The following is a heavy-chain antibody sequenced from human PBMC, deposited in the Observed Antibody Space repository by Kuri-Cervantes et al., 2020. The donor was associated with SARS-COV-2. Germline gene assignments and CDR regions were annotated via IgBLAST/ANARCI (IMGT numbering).Heavy chain of an antibody. Sequence: ASVKVSCKASGYTFTSYAMHWVRQAPGQRLEWMGWINAGNGNTKYSQKFQGRVTITRDTSASTAYMELSSLRFEDTAVYYCASPDPPYYDFWGGHPGPLEYYYYGMDVWAKGPRSPSP. V-gene: IGHV1-3*01. J-gene: IGHJ6*02. D-gene: IGHD3-3*01. CDR1: GYTFTSYA. CDR2: INAGNGNT. CDR3: ASPDPPYYDFWGGHPGPLEYYYYGMDV.